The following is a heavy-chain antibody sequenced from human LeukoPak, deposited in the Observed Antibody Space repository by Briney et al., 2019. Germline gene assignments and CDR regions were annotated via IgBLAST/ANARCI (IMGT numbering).Heavy chain of an antibody. V-gene: IGHV3-7*01. J-gene: IGHJ4*02. CDR2: IKQDGSEK. CDR3: ARVGIAAAGDY. Sequence: GGSLRLSCAASGITFSSYWMSWVRQAPGKGLEWVANIKQDGSEKYYVDSVKGRFTISRDNAKNSLYLQMNSLRAEDTAVYYCARVGIAAAGDYWGQGTLVTVSS. CDR1: GITFSSYW. D-gene: IGHD6-13*01.